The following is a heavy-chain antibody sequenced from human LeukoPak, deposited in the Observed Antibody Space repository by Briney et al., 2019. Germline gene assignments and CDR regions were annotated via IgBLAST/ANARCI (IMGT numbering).Heavy chain of an antibody. V-gene: IGHV3-15*01. J-gene: IGHJ3*02. CDR1: GFTFSDAW. Sequence: GGSLRLSCVASGFTFSDAWMNWVRQAPGTGLGWVALIKSRADGGTTDHAAPVKGRFTISRDDSKNTLYLQMNSLTTDDTAMYYCVREVAGAFPIWGHGTMVTVPS. CDR3: VREVAGAFPI. D-gene: IGHD5-12*01. CDR2: IKSRADGGTT.